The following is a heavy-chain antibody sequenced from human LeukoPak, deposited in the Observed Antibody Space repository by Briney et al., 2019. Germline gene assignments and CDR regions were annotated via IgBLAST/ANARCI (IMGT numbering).Heavy chain of an antibody. CDR1: GGSISGYY. Sequence: SETLSLTCTVSGGSISGYYWSWIRQPPGKGLEWIGNIYYSGSTNYNPSLKSRVTISVETSKNQFSLELSSVTAADTAVYYCARGRNYYGSGRTGAFDIWGQGTMVTVSS. V-gene: IGHV4-59*01. D-gene: IGHD3-10*01. CDR3: ARGRNYYGSGRTGAFDI. CDR2: IYYSGST. J-gene: IGHJ3*02.